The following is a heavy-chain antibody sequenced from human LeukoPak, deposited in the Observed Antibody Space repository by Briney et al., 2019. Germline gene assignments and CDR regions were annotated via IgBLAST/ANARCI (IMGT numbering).Heavy chain of an antibody. V-gene: IGHV4-59*12. J-gene: IGHJ5*02. Sequence: PSETLSLTCTVSGGSISSYYWSWIRQPPGKGLEWIGYIYYSGSTNYNPSLKSRVTMSVDTSKNQFSLKLSSVTAADTAVYYCARDLGYYDSSGYTEVWTNWFDPWGQGTLVTVSS. CDR3: ARDLGYYDSSGYTEVWTNWFDP. CDR2: IYYSGST. CDR1: GGSISSYY. D-gene: IGHD3-22*01.